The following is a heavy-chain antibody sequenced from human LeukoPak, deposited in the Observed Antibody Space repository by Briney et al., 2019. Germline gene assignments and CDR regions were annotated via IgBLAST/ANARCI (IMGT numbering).Heavy chain of an antibody. J-gene: IGHJ4*02. CDR3: AGGTGFIIKD. D-gene: IGHD3-9*01. CDR2: IKPDGSER. V-gene: IGHV3-7*03. CDR1: GFTLSNYW. Sequence: PGGSLRLSCVASGFTLSNYWMSWVRQAPGKGLEWVANIKPDGSERYYVDSVKGRFTISRDNAKNSLYLQMNNLRVEDTAMYYCAGGTGFIIKDWGQGTLVTVSS.